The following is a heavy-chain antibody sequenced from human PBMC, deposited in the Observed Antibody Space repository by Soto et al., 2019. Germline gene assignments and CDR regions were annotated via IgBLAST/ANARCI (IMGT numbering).Heavy chain of an antibody. CDR3: ARYIRRVNYFGSGSYQHFDY. J-gene: IGHJ4*02. CDR2: INHSGST. Sequence: SETLSLTCAVYGGSFSGYYWSWIRQPPGKGLEWIGEINHSGSTNYNPSLKSRVTISVDTSKNQFSLKLSSVTAADTAVYYCARYIRRVNYFGSGSYQHFDYWGQGTLVTVSS. D-gene: IGHD3-10*01. V-gene: IGHV4-34*01. CDR1: GGSFSGYY.